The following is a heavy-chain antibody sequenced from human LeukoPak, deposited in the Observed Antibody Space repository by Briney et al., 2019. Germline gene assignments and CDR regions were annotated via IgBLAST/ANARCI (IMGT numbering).Heavy chain of an antibody. J-gene: IGHJ4*02. Sequence: TGGSLRLSCAASGFTFSDYYMSWIRQAPGKGLEWVSYISSSGSTIYYADSVKGRFTISRDNAKNSLYLQMNSLRAEDTAVYYCARDIRRLHYFDYWGQGTLVTVSS. CDR3: ARDIRRLHYFDY. D-gene: IGHD2-2*02. CDR1: GFTFSDYY. V-gene: IGHV3-11*04. CDR2: ISSSGSTI.